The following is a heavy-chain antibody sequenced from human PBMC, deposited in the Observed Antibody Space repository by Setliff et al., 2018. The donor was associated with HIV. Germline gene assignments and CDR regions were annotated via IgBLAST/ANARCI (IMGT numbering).Heavy chain of an antibody. CDR3: ARDRGVYCISSSCYSPVDAFDI. CDR2: ISAYNGNT. J-gene: IGHJ3*02. D-gene: IGHD2-2*01. Sequence: ASVKVSCKASGYTFSTYGISWVRQAPGQGLKWMGWISAYNGNTNYAQKLQGRVTVTTDASTSIAYMELRSLRSDDTAVYYCARDRGVYCISSSCYSPVDAFDIWGQGTMVTVSS. V-gene: IGHV1-18*01. CDR1: GYTFSTYG.